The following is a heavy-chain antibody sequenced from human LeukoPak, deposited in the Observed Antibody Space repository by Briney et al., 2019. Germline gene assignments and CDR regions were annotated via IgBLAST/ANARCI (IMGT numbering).Heavy chain of an antibody. CDR3: ARDRMLSGAFDY. V-gene: IGHV3-21*01. CDR1: GFTFSSYS. CDR2: ISSSSSYI. Sequence: GGSLRLSCAASGFTFSSYSMNWVRQAPGKGLEWVSSISSSSSYIYYADSVKGRFTISRDNAKNSLYLQVNSLRAEDTAVYYCARDRMLSGAFDYWGQGTLVTVSS. D-gene: IGHD1-26*01. J-gene: IGHJ4*02.